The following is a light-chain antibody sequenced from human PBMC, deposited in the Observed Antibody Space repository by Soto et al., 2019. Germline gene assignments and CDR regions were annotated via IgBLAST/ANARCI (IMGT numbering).Light chain of an antibody. CDR1: QGVSSN. V-gene: IGKV3-15*01. Sequence: EIVMTQSPATLSVSPGERATLSCRASQGVSSNVAWYQQKPGQVPRLLIYDASTRATGIPARFSGSGSGTEFTLTISSLQSEDFAVYYCQQYNDWPLFGPGTKVDI. J-gene: IGKJ3*01. CDR2: DAS. CDR3: QQYNDWPL.